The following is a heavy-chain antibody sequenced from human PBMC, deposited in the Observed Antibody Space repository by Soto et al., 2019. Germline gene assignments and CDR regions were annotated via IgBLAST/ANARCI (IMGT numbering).Heavy chain of an antibody. D-gene: IGHD6-19*01. J-gene: IGHJ4*02. CDR1: GYTFTSYA. V-gene: IGHV1-3*01. CDR2: INAGNGNT. CDR3: ARDRAVAGTSDLNY. Sequence: QVQLVQSGAEVKKPGASVKVSCKASGYTFTSYAMHWVRQAPGQRLEWMGWINAGNGNTKYSQKFQGRVTITRDTSASTAYMELSSLRSEDTAVYYCARDRAVAGTSDLNYWGQGTLVTVSS.